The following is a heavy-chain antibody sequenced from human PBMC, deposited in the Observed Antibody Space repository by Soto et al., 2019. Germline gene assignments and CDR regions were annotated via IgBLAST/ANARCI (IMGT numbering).Heavy chain of an antibody. CDR2: ISISSSDR. J-gene: IGHJ4*01. V-gene: IGHV3-21*06. Sequence: GGSLRLSCAASGFTLRAYTMNWVRQAPGKGLEWVSSISISSSDRYYADSVRGRFTISRDNAKNALYLQMNSLRADDTAVYFCVRGMNPLFGGQGTLVTVSS. CDR1: GFTLRAYT. CDR3: VRGMNPLF.